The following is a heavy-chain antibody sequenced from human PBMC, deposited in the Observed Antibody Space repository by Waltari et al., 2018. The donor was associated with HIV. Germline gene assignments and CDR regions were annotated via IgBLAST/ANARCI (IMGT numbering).Heavy chain of an antibody. CDR3: ARVFRGTVNYFDSRLGH. D-gene: IGHD3-22*01. V-gene: IGHV1-2*02. CDR1: GYTSSDYY. J-gene: IGHJ5*02. Sequence: QVQLVQSGAAVKKPRASVKVSSTDAGYTSSDYYSDWVRQAPGQGLEWMGWINPNSGGTRYAEKFQGRVTMTRDTSISTAYMELSRLRFDDTAVYYCARVFRGTVNYFDSRLGHWGQGTLVTVSS. CDR2: INPNSGGT.